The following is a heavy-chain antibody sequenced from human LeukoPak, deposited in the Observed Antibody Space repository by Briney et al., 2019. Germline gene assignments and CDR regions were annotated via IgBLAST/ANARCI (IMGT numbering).Heavy chain of an antibody. V-gene: IGHV4-34*12. CDR1: GGSFSGYY. D-gene: IGHD3-22*01. Sequence: PSETLSLTCAVYGGSFSGYYWSWIRQPPGKGLEWIGEIIHSGSTNYNPSLKSRVTISVDTSKNQFSLKLSSVTAADTAVYYCARRTYYYDSSGLTCDACDIWGQGTMVTVSS. CDR2: IIHSGST. CDR3: ARRTYYYDSSGLTCDACDI. J-gene: IGHJ3*02.